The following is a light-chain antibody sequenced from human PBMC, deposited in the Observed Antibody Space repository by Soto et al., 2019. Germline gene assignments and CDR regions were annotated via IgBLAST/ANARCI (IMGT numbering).Light chain of an antibody. CDR2: DAS. CDR1: QSISSW. CDR3: QQYDSFSVT. Sequence: DIQMTQSPSTLSASGGDRVTITCRASQSISSWLAWYQQKPGKAPNLLIYDASSLESGVPSRFSGSGSGTEFTLTISSLQPDDFATYYCQQYDSFSVTFGQGTKVDI. J-gene: IGKJ1*01. V-gene: IGKV1-5*01.